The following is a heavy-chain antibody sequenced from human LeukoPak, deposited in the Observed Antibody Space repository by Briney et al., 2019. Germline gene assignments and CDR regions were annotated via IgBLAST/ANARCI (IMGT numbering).Heavy chain of an antibody. CDR2: MNPNSGNT. CDR3: ARDRMIFGVVILYYFDY. CDR1: GYTFTSYD. D-gene: IGHD3-3*01. Sequence: ASVKVSCKASGYTFTSYDINWVRQATGQGLEWMGWMNPNSGNTGYAQKFQGRVTMTRDTSTSTVYMELSSLRSEDTAVYYCARDRMIFGVVILYYFDYWGQGALVTVSS. J-gene: IGHJ4*02. V-gene: IGHV1-8*01.